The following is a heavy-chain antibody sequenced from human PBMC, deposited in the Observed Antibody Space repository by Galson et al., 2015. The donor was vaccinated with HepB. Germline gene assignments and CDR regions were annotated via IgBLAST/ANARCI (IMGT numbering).Heavy chain of an antibody. D-gene: IGHD3-10*01. CDR3: AGVYFGSGSSSAYWYFDL. CDR1: GFTFSSYT. V-gene: IGHV3-48*02. CDR2: ISSTGTTM. J-gene: IGHJ2*01. Sequence: SLRLSCAASGFTFSSYTMNWVHQAPGKGLESVSYISSTGTTMYYADSAKGRFTISRDNAQNSLYLQMNSLRDEDTAVYYCAGVYFGSGSSSAYWYFDLWGRGALVTVSS.